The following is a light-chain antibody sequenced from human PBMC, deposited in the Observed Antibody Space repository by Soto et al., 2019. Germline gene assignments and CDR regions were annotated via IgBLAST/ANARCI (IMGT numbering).Light chain of an antibody. CDR2: DVD. CDR3: NSYTSSHTRV. Sequence: QSVLTQPASVSGSPGQSITISCTGTSSDVGAYDFVSWYQHHPGKAPKLIIYDVDNRPSGLSNRFSGSKSGNTASLTISGLQTEDEADYYCNSYTSSHTRVFGTGTKLTVL. J-gene: IGLJ1*01. CDR1: SSDVGAYDF. V-gene: IGLV2-14*01.